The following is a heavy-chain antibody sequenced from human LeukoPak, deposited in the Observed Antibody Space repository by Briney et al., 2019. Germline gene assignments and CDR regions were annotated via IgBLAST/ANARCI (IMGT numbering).Heavy chain of an antibody. V-gene: IGHV4-59*12. Sequence: SETLSLTCTVSGGSISTYYWTWIRQPPGKGLEWIGYIYYTGSTNYNPSLKSRVTISVDTSKNQFSLKLSSVTAADTAVYYCARESFTMVRGVIIDYYYYYYMDVWGKGTTVTVSS. J-gene: IGHJ6*03. CDR2: IYYTGST. CDR1: GGSISTYY. D-gene: IGHD3-10*01. CDR3: ARESFTMVRGVIIDYYYYYYMDV.